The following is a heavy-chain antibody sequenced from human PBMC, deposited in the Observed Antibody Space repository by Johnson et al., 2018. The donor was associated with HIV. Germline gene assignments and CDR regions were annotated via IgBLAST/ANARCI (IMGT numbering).Heavy chain of an antibody. CDR3: ARWKGAAVGLDAFDI. CDR2: IRYDGSNK. J-gene: IGHJ3*02. D-gene: IGHD6-13*01. V-gene: IGHV3-30*02. Sequence: QMLLVESGGGVVQPGGSLRLSCAASGFTFSSYGMHWVRQAPGKGLEWVAFIRYDGSNKYYADSVKGRFTISRDNSKNTLYLQMNSLRAEDTALYYCARWKGAAVGLDAFDIWGQGTMVTVSS. CDR1: GFTFSSYG.